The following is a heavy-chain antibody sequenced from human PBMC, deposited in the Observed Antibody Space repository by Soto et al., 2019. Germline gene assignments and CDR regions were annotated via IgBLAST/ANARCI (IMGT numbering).Heavy chain of an antibody. CDR2: IYYSGNT. CDR3: ARGVYDYWSGYYAGSGLDV. Sequence: QVPLQESGPGLVKPSETLSLTCTVSGDSMSPFYWNWIRKSPGKGLEWIGYIYYSGNTNYNPSLKSRVAISVDTSKTQFYLKLSSVTAADTAVYYCARGVYDYWSGYYAGSGLDVWGQGTTVTVSS. D-gene: IGHD3-3*01. CDR1: GDSMSPFY. V-gene: IGHV4-59*13. J-gene: IGHJ6*02.